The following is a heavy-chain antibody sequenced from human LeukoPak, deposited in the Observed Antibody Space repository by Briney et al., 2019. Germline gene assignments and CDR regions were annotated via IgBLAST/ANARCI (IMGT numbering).Heavy chain of an antibody. Sequence: SETLSFTGAVSGYSISSGDYWGWIRQPPGKGLEWIGSIFNSGSTYYNPSLKSRITIPADTSKRHFSRMLSSVTAADTAVYYCARNRSEPIGKGNFCDYWGQGTLVTVSS. D-gene: IGHD3-3*01. CDR1: GYSISSGDY. CDR2: IFNSGST. J-gene: IGHJ4*02. CDR3: ARNRSEPIGKGNFCDY. V-gene: IGHV4-38-2*01.